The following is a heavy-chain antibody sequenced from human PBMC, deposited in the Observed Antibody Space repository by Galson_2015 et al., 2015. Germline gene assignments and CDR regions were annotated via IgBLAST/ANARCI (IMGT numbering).Heavy chain of an antibody. CDR3: ASKKSTRSGWDSDDAFDI. J-gene: IGHJ3*02. Sequence: QSGAEVKKPGESLKISCKGSGYSFTSYWIGWVRQMPGKGLEWMGIIYPGDSDTRYSPSFQGQVTISADKSISTAYLQWSSLKASDTAMYYCASKKSTRSGWDSDDAFDIWGQGTMVTVST. V-gene: IGHV5-51*01. CDR2: IYPGDSDT. D-gene: IGHD6-19*01. CDR1: GYSFTSYW.